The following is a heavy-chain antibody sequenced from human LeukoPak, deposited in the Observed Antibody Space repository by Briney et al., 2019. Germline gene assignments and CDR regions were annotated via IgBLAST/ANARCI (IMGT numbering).Heavy chain of an antibody. J-gene: IGHJ4*02. CDR3: ARARYCSGGSCYAEY. V-gene: IGHV5-51*01. Sequence: GESLKISCKGSGYSFTTYWIGWVRQVPGKGLEWMGIIYAGDSDTRYSPSFQGQVTISADKSISTAYLQWSSLKASDTAMYYCARARYCSGGSCYAEYWGQGTLVTVSS. CDR1: GYSFTTYW. D-gene: IGHD2-15*01. CDR2: IYAGDSDT.